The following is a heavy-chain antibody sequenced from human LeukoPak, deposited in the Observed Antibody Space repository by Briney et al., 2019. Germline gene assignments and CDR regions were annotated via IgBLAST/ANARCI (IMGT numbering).Heavy chain of an antibody. CDR2: ISSSSSYI. V-gene: IGHV3-21*01. D-gene: IGHD3-16*01. J-gene: IGHJ3*02. CDR3: ARGFTQSYAFDI. Sequence: PGGSLRLSCAASGFTFSSYSMNWVRQAPGKGLEWVSSISSSSSYIYYADSVKGRSTISRDNAKNSLYLQMNSLRAEDTAVYYCARGFTQSYAFDIWGQGTMVTVSS. CDR1: GFTFSSYS.